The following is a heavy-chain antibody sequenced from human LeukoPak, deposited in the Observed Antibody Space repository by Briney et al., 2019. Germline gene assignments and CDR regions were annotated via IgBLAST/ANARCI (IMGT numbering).Heavy chain of an antibody. CDR2: IYTSGST. D-gene: IGHD4-17*01. V-gene: IGHV4-4*07. CDR3: AREGAGDYGDYERFDAFDI. CDR1: GGSISSYY. Sequence: SETLSLTCTVSGGSISSYYWSWIRQPAGKGLEWIGRIYTSGSTNYNPSLKSRVTISVDTSKNQFSLKLSSVTAADTAVYYCAREGAGDYGDYERFDAFDIWGQGTMVTVSS. J-gene: IGHJ3*02.